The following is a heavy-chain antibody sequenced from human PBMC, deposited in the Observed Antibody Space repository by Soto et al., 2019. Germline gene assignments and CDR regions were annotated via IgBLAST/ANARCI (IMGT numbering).Heavy chain of an antibody. CDR3: ERGAADYYDSSGFGY. V-gene: IGHV1-2*02. Sequence: ASVKVSCKASGYTFTGYYMHWVRQAPGQGLEWMGWINPNSGGTNYAQKFQGRVTMTRDTSISTAYMELSRLRSDDTAVYYCERGAADYYDSSGFGYWGQGTLVTVSS. J-gene: IGHJ4*02. CDR1: GYTFTGYY. D-gene: IGHD3-22*01. CDR2: INPNSGGT.